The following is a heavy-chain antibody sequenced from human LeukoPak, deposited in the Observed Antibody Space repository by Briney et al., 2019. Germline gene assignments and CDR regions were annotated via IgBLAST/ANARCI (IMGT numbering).Heavy chain of an antibody. CDR1: GCMFNTYV. D-gene: IGHD6-13*01. CDR3: AKGSSWSFDY. V-gene: IGHV3-30*02. CDR2: IRYDGSNK. J-gene: IGHJ4*02. Sequence: GGSLRLSCAASGCMFNTYVMHWVRQAPGKGLEWVAFIRYDGSNKYYADSVKGRFTISRDNSKNTLYLQMNSLRTEDTAVYYCAKGSSWSFDYWGQGTLVTVSS.